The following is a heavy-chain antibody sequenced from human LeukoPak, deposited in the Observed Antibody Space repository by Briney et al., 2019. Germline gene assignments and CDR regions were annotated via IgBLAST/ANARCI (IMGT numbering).Heavy chain of an antibody. CDR3: ARAPGGYSSGWYVGYYYYYMDV. CDR1: GGSFSGYY. CDR2: INHSGST. V-gene: IGHV4-34*01. Sequence: PSETLSLTCAVYGGSFSGYYWSWIRQPPGKGLEWIGEINHSGSTDYNPSLKSRVTISVDTSKNQFSLKLSSVTAADTAVYCCARAPGGYSSGWYVGYYYYYMDVWGKGTTVTVSS. D-gene: IGHD6-19*01. J-gene: IGHJ6*03.